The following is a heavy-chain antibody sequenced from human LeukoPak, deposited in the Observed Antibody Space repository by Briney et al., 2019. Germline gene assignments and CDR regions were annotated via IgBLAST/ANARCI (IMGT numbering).Heavy chain of an antibody. J-gene: IGHJ4*02. D-gene: IGHD3-22*01. V-gene: IGHV3-20*04. CDR2: INWNGGST. CDR3: ARDRRDSSGYSYYFDY. CDR1: GFTFDDYG. Sequence: GGSLRLSCAASGFTFDDYGMSWVRQAPGKGLEWVSGINWNGGSTGYADSVKGRFTISRDNAKNSLYLQMNSLRAEDTASYYCARDRRDSSGYSYYFDYWGQGTLVTVSS.